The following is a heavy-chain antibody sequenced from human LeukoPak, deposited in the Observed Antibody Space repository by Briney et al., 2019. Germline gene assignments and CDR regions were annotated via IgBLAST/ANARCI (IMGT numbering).Heavy chain of an antibody. V-gene: IGHV4-39*07. D-gene: IGHD3-22*01. CDR1: GGSISSSSYY. CDR3: ARAPGTMIVVGDWFDP. CDR2: IYYSVST. Sequence: SETLSLTCTVSGGSISSSSYYWGWIRQPPGKGLEWIGSIYYSVSTYYNPSLKSRVTISVDTSKNQFSLKLSSVTAADTAVYYCARAPGTMIVVGDWFDPWGQGTLVTVSS. J-gene: IGHJ5*02.